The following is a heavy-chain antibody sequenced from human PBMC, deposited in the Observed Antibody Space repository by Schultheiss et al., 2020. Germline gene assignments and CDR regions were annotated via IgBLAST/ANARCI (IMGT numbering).Heavy chain of an antibody. CDR1: GFTFSSYA. CDR3: ARAKYCSGGSCYSFDY. J-gene: IGHJ4*02. Sequence: GGSLRLSCAASGFTFSSYAMHWVRQAPGKGLEWVAVISYDGSNKYYADSVKGRFTISRDNSKNTLYLQMNSLRAEDTAVYYCARAKYCSGGSCYSFDYWGQGTLVNVSS. CDR2: ISYDGSNK. D-gene: IGHD2-15*01. V-gene: IGHV3-30-3*01.